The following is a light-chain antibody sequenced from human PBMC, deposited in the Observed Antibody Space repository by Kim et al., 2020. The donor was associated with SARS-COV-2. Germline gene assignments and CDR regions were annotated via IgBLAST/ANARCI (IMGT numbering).Light chain of an antibody. CDR3: NTRDSNDYVV. CDR1: SLRSYY. Sequence: VALGQTARITSQGDSLRSYYATWYQQKPGQAPKVVIYGKDNRPSGVPDRFSGSSSGNTAYLTITGTQAGDEADYYCNTRDSNDYVVFGGGTKVTVL. V-gene: IGLV3-19*01. J-gene: IGLJ2*01. CDR2: GKD.